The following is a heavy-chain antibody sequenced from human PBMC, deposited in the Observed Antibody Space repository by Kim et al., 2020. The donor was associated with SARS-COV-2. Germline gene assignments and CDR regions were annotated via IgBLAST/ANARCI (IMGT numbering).Heavy chain of an antibody. CDR3: ARDFSPRSSGWVNGHTFDY. V-gene: IGHV3-33*01. Sequence: GGSLRLSCAASGFTFSSYGMHWVRQAPGKGLEWVAVIWYDGSNKYYADSVKGRFTISRDNSKNTLYLQMNSLRAEDTAVYYCARDFSPRSSGWVNGHTFDYWGQGTLVTVSS. D-gene: IGHD6-19*01. CDR2: IWYDGSNK. CDR1: GFTFSSYG. J-gene: IGHJ4*02.